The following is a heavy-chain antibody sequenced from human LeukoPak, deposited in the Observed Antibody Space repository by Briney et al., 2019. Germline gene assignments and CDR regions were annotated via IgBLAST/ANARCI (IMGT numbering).Heavy chain of an antibody. D-gene: IGHD6-19*01. J-gene: IGHJ4*02. V-gene: IGHV3-23*01. Sequence: GGSLRLSCAASGFTFNTYAMSWVRQAPWERLQWVSGISDSGGNTYYADSVRGRFTISRGNSKNTLYLQMNSLRAENTPVYYCARHRRAWLIDYWGEGTLGTVSS. CDR2: ISDSGGNT. CDR3: ARHRRAWLIDY. CDR1: GFTFNTYA.